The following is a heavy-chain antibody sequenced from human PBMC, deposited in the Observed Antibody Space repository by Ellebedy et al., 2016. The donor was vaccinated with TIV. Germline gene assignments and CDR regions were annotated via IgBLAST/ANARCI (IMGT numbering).Heavy chain of an antibody. CDR3: SRKKYYDFWSSDGMDV. CDR1: GYTFTGYY. D-gene: IGHD3-3*01. V-gene: IGHV1-2*02. J-gene: IGHJ6*02. CDR2: INPNSGGT. Sequence: AASVKVSCTASGYTFTGYYMHWVRQAPGQGLEWMGWINPNSGGTNYAQKFQGRVTMTRNTSISTAYMELSRLRSEDTAVYYCSRKKYYDFWSSDGMDVWGQGTTVTVSS.